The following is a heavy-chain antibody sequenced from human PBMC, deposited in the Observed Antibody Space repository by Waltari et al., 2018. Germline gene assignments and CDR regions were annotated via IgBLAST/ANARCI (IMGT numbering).Heavy chain of an antibody. CDR1: GYSISSGYY. J-gene: IGHJ4*02. V-gene: IGHV4-38-2*01. D-gene: IGHD3-10*01. CDR3: ARGYYYGSGSPPLLFDY. CDR2: IYHSGST. Sequence: QVQLQESGPGLVKPSETLSLTRAVSGYSISSGYYWGWIRQPPGKGLEWIGSIYHSGSTYYNPSLKSRVTISVDTSKNQFSLKLSSVTAADTVVYYCARGYYYGSGSPPLLFDYWGQGTLVTVSS.